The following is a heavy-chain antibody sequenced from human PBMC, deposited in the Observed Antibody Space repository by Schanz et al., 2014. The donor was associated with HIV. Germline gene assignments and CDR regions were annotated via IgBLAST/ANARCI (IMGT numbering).Heavy chain of an antibody. Sequence: VQVVESGGGVVRPGRSLRLSCAASGFTFSSKSMSWVRQAPGKGLEWVSSISAGSESVKYADSVRGRFTISRDNSKNTLYLQMNSLRAEDTAVYYCTKDPSDREKAFDYWGQGTLVTVSS. D-gene: IGHD3-22*01. CDR2: ISAGSESV. J-gene: IGHJ4*02. CDR1: GFTFSSKS. CDR3: TKDPSDREKAFDY. V-gene: IGHV3-21*01.